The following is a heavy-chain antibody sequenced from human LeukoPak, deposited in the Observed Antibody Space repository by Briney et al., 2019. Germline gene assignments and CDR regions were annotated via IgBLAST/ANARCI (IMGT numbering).Heavy chain of an antibody. CDR3: AKEKNVWGSYGYSFDY. J-gene: IGHJ4*02. Sequence: GGSLRLSCAASGFTFSSYWMSWVRQAPGKGLEWVANIKQDGSEKYYVDSVKGRFTISRDNSKNTLYLQMNSMRAEDTAVYYCAKEKNVWGSYGYSFDYWGQGTLVTVSS. V-gene: IGHV3-7*01. D-gene: IGHD3-16*02. CDR2: IKQDGSEK. CDR1: GFTFSSYW.